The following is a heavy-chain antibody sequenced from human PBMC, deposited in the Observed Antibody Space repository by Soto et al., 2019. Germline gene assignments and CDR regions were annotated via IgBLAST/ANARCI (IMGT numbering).Heavy chain of an antibody. CDR1: GFTFSTFG. J-gene: IGHJ4*02. V-gene: IGHV3-33*01. CDR3: VRDPGQGEAMDD. CDR2: ILPDGKAQ. Sequence: QVQVVESGGGVVQPGRSLKLSCAASGFTFSTFGMHWVRQAPGKGLECVAVILPDGKAQYYAESAKGRSTISRDNSKNTLYLQMNCLRAEDTAVYYCVRDPGQGEAMDDWGQGTLVTVSS.